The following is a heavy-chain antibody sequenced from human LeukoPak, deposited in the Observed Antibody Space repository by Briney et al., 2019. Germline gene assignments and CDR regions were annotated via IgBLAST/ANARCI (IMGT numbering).Heavy chain of an antibody. J-gene: IGHJ4*02. D-gene: IGHD1-26*01. CDR1: GFTFSNYG. CDR2: MWSDGSDK. CDR3: VRDPGRDSHIDY. V-gene: IGHV3-33*01. Sequence: GGSLRLSCAASGFTFSNYGMHWVRQAPGKGLEWVAVMWSDGSDKYYADSVKGRFTISRDNSKNTLYLQLNSLRAEDTAVYSCVRDPGRDSHIDYWGQGTLVTVSS.